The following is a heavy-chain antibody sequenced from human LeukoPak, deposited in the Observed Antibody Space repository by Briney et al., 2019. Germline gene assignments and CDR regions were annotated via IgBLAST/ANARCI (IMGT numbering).Heavy chain of an antibody. D-gene: IGHD3-9*01. Sequence: GASGKVSCKASGYTFTSYGISWVRQAPGQGLEWMGWISAYNGNTNYAQKLQGRVTMTTDTSTSTAYMELRSMRSDDTAVYYCARSYYDILTGYYTKADYWGQGTLVTVSS. CDR2: ISAYNGNT. CDR1: GYTFTSYG. V-gene: IGHV1-18*01. CDR3: ARSYYDILTGYYTKADY. J-gene: IGHJ4*02.